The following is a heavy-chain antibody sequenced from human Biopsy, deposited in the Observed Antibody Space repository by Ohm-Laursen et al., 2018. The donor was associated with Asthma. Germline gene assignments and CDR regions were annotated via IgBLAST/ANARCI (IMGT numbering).Heavy chain of an antibody. Sequence: SLRLSCAASGFTFSSYGTHWVRQAPGKGLEWVAVIWYDGGNKYYADSVKGRFIISRDNSKNTLYLQMNSLRAEDTAVYYCARDIVATMIGYYYYGMDVWGQGTTVTVSS. D-gene: IGHD5-12*01. J-gene: IGHJ6*02. CDR3: ARDIVATMIGYYYYGMDV. V-gene: IGHV3-33*01. CDR1: GFTFSSYG. CDR2: IWYDGGNK.